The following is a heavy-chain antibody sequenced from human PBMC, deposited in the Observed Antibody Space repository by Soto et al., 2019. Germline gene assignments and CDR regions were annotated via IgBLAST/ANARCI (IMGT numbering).Heavy chain of an antibody. CDR2: IIPIFGTA. V-gene: IGHV1-69*01. CDR3: ASDLVGGVMGATIPEYFDY. D-gene: IGHD1-26*01. Sequence: QVQLVQSGAEVKKPGSSVKVSCKASGGTFSSYAISWVRQAPGQGLEWMGGIIPIFGTANYAQKFQGRVTITADESTGTAYAELRSLRSEDTAVYSCASDLVGGVMGATIPEYFDYCGQGTLVTVSS. J-gene: IGHJ4*02. CDR1: GGTFSSYA.